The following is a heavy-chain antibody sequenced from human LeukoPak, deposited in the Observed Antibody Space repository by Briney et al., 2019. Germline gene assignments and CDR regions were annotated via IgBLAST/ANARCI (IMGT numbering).Heavy chain of an antibody. D-gene: IGHD6-19*01. J-gene: IGHJ6*04. V-gene: IGHV3-30*04. CDR3: ARDQAYSSGYRNYYYYGMDV. CDR2: ISYDGSNK. CDR1: EFTFSSYA. Sequence: GGSLSLSCAASEFTFSSYAMHWVRQAPGKGLEWVAVISYDGSNKYYADSVKGRFTISRDNSKNTLYLQMNSLRAEDTAVYYCARDQAYSSGYRNYYYYGMDVWGKGTTVTVSS.